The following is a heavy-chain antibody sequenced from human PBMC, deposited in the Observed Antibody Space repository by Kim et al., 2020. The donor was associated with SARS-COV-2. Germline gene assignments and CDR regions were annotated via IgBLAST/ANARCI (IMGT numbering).Heavy chain of an antibody. V-gene: IGHV4-59*08. D-gene: IGHD5-12*01. Sequence: TNYNPSLKSRVTISVDTSKNHFPLKLSSVTAADTAVYYCARQDIVATIDYWGQGTLVTVSS. J-gene: IGHJ4*02. CDR2: T. CDR3: ARQDIVATIDY.